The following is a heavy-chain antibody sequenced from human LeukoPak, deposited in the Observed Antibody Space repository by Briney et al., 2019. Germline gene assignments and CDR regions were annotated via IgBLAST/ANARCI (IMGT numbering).Heavy chain of an antibody. CDR3: GTVPPLYGSGSLDI. J-gene: IGHJ3*02. D-gene: IGHD3-10*01. V-gene: IGHV1-24*01. CDR2: FDPEDGET. CDR1: GYTLTELS. Sequence: ASVKVSCKVSGYTLTELSMHWVRQAPGKGLEWMGGFDPEDGETIYAQKFQGRVTMTEDTSTDTAYMELSSLRSEDTAVYYCGTVPPLYGSGSLDIWGQGTMVTVSS.